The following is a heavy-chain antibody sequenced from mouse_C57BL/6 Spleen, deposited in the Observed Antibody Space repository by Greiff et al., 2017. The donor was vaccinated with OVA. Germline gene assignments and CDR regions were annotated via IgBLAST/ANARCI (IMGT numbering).Heavy chain of an antibody. V-gene: IGHV5-17*01. D-gene: IGHD2-5*01. J-gene: IGHJ4*01. Sequence: EVMLVESGGGLVKPGGSLKLSCAASGFTFSDYGMHWVRQAPEKGLEWVAYISSGSSTIYYADTVKGRFTISRDNAKNTLFLQMTSLRSEDTAMYYCARLNSNYGDYAMDYWGQGTSVTVSS. CDR2: ISSGSSTI. CDR3: ARLNSNYGDYAMDY. CDR1: GFTFSDYG.